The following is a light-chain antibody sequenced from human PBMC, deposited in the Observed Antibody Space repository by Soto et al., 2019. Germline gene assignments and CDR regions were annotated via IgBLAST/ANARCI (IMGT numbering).Light chain of an antibody. CDR2: GNS. CDR1: GSNIGTDYD. J-gene: IGLJ1*01. CDR3: QSYDSSLSGCV. V-gene: IGLV1-40*01. Sequence: QSVLTQPPSVSGAPGQRVTISGPGGGSNIGTDYDVHWYQQLPGTAPKLLIYGNSNRPSGVPDRFSGSKSGTSASLAITGLQAEDEADYYCQSYDSSLSGCVFGTGTKLTVL.